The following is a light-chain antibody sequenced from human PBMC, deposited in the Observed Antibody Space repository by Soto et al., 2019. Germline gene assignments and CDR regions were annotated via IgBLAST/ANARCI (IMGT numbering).Light chain of an antibody. V-gene: IGKV1-5*03. CDR2: KAS. CDR1: QSINSW. Sequence: DIQIPQSPSTLYASVGDRVTITCRASQSINSWLAWYQQKPGKAHKLLIYKASSLESGVPSRFSGSGSGTDFTLTISSLQAEEVAVYYCQQNYSTPFTFGPGTKVD. J-gene: IGKJ3*01. CDR3: QQNYSTPFT.